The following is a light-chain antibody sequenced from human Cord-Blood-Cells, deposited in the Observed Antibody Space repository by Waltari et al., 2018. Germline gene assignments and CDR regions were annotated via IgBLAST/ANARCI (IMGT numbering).Light chain of an antibody. J-gene: IGLJ2*01. CDR1: SSNIGAGYD. CDR2: GNE. Sequence: SVLTQPPSVSGAPGQRVPISCTGSSSNIGAGYDVHRSHQLPGTAPKLLIYGNENPPSGVPDRFSGSKSGASAALAITGRKAEDEADYYCQSYDSSLSGSVFGGGTKLTVL. V-gene: IGLV1-40*01. CDR3: QSYDSSLSGSV.